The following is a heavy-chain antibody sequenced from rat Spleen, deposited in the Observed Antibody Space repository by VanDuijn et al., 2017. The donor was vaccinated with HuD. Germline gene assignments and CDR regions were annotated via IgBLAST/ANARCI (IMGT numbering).Heavy chain of an antibody. CDR3: TRADYGGSPVDY. CDR2: ITYDGGGT. J-gene: IGHJ2*01. Sequence: EVQLVEAGGGLVQPGRSLKLSCAASGFTFSNSGMAWVRQAPTKGLEWVASITYDGGGTYYRDSVKGRFTISRDNAKSTLYLQMNSLRSEDTATYYCTRADYGGSPVDYWGQGVMVTVSS. V-gene: IGHV5-29*01. D-gene: IGHD1-11*01. CDR1: GFTFSNSG.